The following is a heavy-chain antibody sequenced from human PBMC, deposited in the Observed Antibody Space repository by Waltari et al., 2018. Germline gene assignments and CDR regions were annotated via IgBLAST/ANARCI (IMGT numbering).Heavy chain of an antibody. V-gene: IGHV4-34*01. CDR1: GESFSGPF. CDR2: IHYSGST. CDR3: ARYGEVPPNYFFDY. Sequence: QVQLHQWGAGLPKPSETLSLTFAVSGESFSGPFWSWIRQSPGKGLEWVGAIHYSGSTNYNPSLKSRLSLSVDTTKKQFSLRMTSVTAADTGVYFCARYGEVPPNYFFDYWGQGTLVTVSS. D-gene: IGHD2-21*01. J-gene: IGHJ4*01.